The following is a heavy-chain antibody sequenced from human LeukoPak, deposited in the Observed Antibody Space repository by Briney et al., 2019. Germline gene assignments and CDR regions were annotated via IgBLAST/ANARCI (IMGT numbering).Heavy chain of an antibody. CDR3: ARDPPLAEWELLMDH. V-gene: IGHV1-69*04. J-gene: IGHJ4*02. D-gene: IGHD1-26*01. Sequence: SVKVSCKASGGTFSSYAISWVRQAPGQGLEWMGRIIPILGIANYAQKFQGRVTITADKSTSTAYMELSSLRSEDTAVYYCARDPPLAEWELLMDHWGQGTLVTVSS. CDR2: IIPILGIA. CDR1: GGTFSSYA.